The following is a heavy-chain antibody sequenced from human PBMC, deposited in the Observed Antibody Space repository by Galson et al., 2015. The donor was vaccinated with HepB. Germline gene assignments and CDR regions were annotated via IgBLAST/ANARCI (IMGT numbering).Heavy chain of an antibody. J-gene: IGHJ6*02. V-gene: IGHV1-69*13. CDR3: ARDHGSHFYYGMDV. CDR1: GGPFSNYA. CDR2: IIPIFGTT. Sequence: SVKVSCKASGGPFSNYAISWVRQAPGQGLEWVGGIIPIFGTTNYAQKFQGRVSITADESTSTAYMEVSSLRSEDTAIYYCARDHGSHFYYGMDVWGHGTTVAVSS.